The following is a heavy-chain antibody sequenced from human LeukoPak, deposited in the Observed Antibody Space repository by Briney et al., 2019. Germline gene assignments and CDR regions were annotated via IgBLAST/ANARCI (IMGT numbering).Heavy chain of an antibody. CDR3: ARHHPWPFSRSSSWYHFDY. J-gene: IGHJ4*02. D-gene: IGHD6-13*01. V-gene: IGHV4-59*08. CDR2: IYYSGST. Sequence: SETLSLTCTVSGGSISCYYWSWIRQPPGKGLEWIGYIYYSGSTNYNPSLKSRVTISVDTSKNQFSLKLSSVTAADTAVYYCARHHPWPFSRSSSWYHFDYWGQGTLVTVSS. CDR1: GGSISCYY.